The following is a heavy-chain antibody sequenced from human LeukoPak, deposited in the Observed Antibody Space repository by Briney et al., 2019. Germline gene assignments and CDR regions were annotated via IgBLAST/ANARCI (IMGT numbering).Heavy chain of an antibody. D-gene: IGHD3-22*01. J-gene: IGHJ4*02. CDR3: AREFYYYDSSGYYQL. Sequence: VASVKVSCKASGYTFTSYAMNWVRQAPGQGLEWTGWINTNTGNPTYAQGFTGRFVFSLDTSVSTAYLQISSLKAEDTAVYYCAREFYYYDSSGYYQLWGQGTLVTVSS. CDR2: INTNTGNP. V-gene: IGHV7-4-1*02. CDR1: GYTFTSYA.